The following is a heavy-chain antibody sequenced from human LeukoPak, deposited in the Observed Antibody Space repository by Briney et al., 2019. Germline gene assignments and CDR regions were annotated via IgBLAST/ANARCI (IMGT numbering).Heavy chain of an antibody. CDR3: ARDARVSRSGGSGSPSERRRDY. J-gene: IGHJ4*02. D-gene: IGHD3-10*01. CDR1: GFTFSSFA. CDR2: ISYDGSNK. Sequence: GGSLRLSCAASGFTFSSFAMHWVRQAPGKGLEWVAVISYDGSNKYYADSVKGRFTISRDNSKNTLYLQMNSLRAEDTAVYYCARDARVSRSGGSGSPSERRRDYWGQGTLVTVSS. V-gene: IGHV3-30*14.